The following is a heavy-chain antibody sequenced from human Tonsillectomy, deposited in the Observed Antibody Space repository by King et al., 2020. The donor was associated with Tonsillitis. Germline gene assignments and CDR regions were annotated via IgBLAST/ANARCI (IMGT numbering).Heavy chain of an antibody. CDR1: GYTFTDFY. CDR3: AREYANIATVTGTGFFQH. CDR2: IDPSDGTT. D-gene: IGHD6-19*01. V-gene: IGHV1-46*01. J-gene: IGHJ1*01. Sequence: QLEQSGAEVGKPGASVKVSCKASGYTFTDFYIHWVRQAPGQGLEWMGLIDPSDGTTFYAQRFSGRVTLTRDTPTRKVYMELSSLTSGDTAVYYCAREYANIATVTGTGFFQHWGPGTLVTVSS.